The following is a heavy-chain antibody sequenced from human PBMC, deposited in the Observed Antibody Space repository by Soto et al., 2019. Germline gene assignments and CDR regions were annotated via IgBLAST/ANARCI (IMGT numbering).Heavy chain of an antibody. V-gene: IGHV4-31*03. CDR2: IYYSGST. J-gene: IGHJ5*02. CDR3: ARSAYSGYVYHLDP. D-gene: IGHD5-12*01. Sequence: QVQLQESGPGLVKPSQTLSLTCTVSGGSISSGGYYWNWIRQHPGKGLEWLGNIYYSGSTYYTPSLKRRVTISVDTSKNRFSLWLSSVTAADTAVYYCARSAYSGYVYHLDPWGQGTLVTVSS. CDR1: GGSISSGGYY.